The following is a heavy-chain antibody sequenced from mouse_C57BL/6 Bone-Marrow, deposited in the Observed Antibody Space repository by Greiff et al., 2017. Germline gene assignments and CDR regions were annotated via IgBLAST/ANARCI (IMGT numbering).Heavy chain of an antibody. CDR2: INPNYGTT. V-gene: IGHV1-39*01. J-gene: IGHJ4*01. D-gene: IGHD2-3*01. Sequence: EVQLQQSGPELVKPGASVKLSCKASGYTFTSYDINWVKQRPGQGLEWIGVINPNYGTTSYNQKFKGKATLTVDQSSSTAYMQLNSLTSEDSAVYYCARWLLLYAMDYWGQGTSVTVSS. CDR1: GYTFTSYD. CDR3: ARWLLLYAMDY.